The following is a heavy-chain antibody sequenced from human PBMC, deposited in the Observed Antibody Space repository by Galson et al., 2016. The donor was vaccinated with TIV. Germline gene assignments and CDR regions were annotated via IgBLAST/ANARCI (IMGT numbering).Heavy chain of an antibody. CDR1: GLSVSINY. Sequence: LRLSCAASGLSVSINYMTWVRQAPGKGLEWVSLISDGGKTYYPDSVKGRLTISRDNSKNTLYLQMNSLRVEDTGVYYCARDRVVDATYYYYYYGMDVWGQGTAVTVSS. CDR2: ISDGGKT. CDR3: ARDRVVDATYYYYYYGMDV. J-gene: IGHJ6*02. D-gene: IGHD2-15*01. V-gene: IGHV3-66*02.